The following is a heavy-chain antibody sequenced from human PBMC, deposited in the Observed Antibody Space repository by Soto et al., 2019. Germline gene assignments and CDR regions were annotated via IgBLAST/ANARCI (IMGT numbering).Heavy chain of an antibody. D-gene: IGHD4-4*01. CDR3: ARDQGTVTTFYYYYGMDV. CDR1: GLTFRSYG. V-gene: IGHV3-33*01. J-gene: IGHJ6*02. Sequence: GGSLRLSCAASGLTFRSYGMHWVRQALGKGLERVAVIWYDGSNKYYADSVKGRFTISRDNSKNTLFLQMNSLRAEDTAVYYCARDQGTVTTFYYYYGMDVWGQGTTVTVSS. CDR2: IWYDGSNK.